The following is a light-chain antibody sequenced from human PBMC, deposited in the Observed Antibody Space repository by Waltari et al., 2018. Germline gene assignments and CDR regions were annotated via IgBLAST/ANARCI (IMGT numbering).Light chain of an antibody. V-gene: IGKV2-30*01. CDR1: QSLVLGDGNTC. Sequence: DVVMTQSPLSLSVSLGQPASISCRSSQSLVLGDGNTCLNWVQQRPGQTPRHLIYKVSDRGSGVPDRFSGSGSGTDFTLKISRVEAEDVGVYYCMQGSQWPYTFGQGTKLEIK. J-gene: IGKJ2*01. CDR2: KVS. CDR3: MQGSQWPYT.